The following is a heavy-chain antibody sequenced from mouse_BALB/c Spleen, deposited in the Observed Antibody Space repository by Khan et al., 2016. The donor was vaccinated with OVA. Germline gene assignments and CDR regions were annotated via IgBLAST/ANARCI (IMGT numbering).Heavy chain of an antibody. J-gene: IGHJ2*01. CDR2: INPSTGYT. V-gene: IGHV1-7*01. CDR1: GYTFINYW. Sequence: QVRLQQSGAELAKPGASVKMSCKASGYTFINYWILWVKQRPGQGLEWIGYINPSTGYTEYNQNFKDKATLTADTSSSTAYMQLSSLTSTDTAVYDSASRCLRWDFDYWGQGTTLTVSS. D-gene: IGHD1-1*01. CDR3: ASRCLRWDFDY.